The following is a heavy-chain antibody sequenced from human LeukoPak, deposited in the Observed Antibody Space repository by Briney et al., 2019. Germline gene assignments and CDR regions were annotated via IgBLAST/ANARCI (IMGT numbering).Heavy chain of an antibody. CDR1: GGSISGSSYY. CDR2: IFYSGST. J-gene: IGHJ4*02. Sequence: SETLSLTCTVSGGSISGSSYYWGWIRQPPGKGLEWIGTIFYSGSTYYNPSLKSRVTISVDTSQNQFSLKVSSVTAADTAVYYCARQHSRWSHYSDYWGQGTLVTVSS. V-gene: IGHV4-39*01. CDR3: ARQHSRWSHYSDY. D-gene: IGHD6-13*01.